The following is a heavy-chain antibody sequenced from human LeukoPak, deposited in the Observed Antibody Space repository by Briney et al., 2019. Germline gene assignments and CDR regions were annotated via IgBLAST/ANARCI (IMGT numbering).Heavy chain of an antibody. D-gene: IGHD2-15*01. CDR1: GGSFSGYY. CDR2: INHSGST. Sequence: SETLSLTCAVYGGSFSGYYWSWIRQPPGKGREWIGEINHSGSTNYNPSLKSRVTISVDTSKNQFSLKLSSVTAADTAVYYCASQGGYCSGGSCYGGYYYYGMDVWGQGTTVTVSS. J-gene: IGHJ6*02. CDR3: ASQGGYCSGGSCYGGYYYYGMDV. V-gene: IGHV4-34*01.